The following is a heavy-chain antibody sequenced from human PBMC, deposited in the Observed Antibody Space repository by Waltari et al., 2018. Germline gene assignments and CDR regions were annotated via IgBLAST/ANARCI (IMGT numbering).Heavy chain of an antibody. J-gene: IGHJ6*02. CDR2: ITSDGTDT. D-gene: IGHD1-1*01. CDR1: GFTFNNFD. CDR3: VKALFASGMKYGVDV. Sequence: EVQLLESGGGLVQPGGSLRLSCIASGFTFNNFDVGWGRQASGKGLEWVANITSDGTDTYYADSGKGRFTVSRDDSRKTLFLHMSSLRAADTALYYCVKALFASGMKYGVDVWGQGTRVTVSS. V-gene: IGHV3-23*01.